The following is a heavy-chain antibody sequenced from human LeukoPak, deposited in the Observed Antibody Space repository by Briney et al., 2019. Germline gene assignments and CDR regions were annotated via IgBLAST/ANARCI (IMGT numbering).Heavy chain of an antibody. CDR3: AKGRYPAFGTSCYFSH. CDR2: ISGSGGST. CDR1: GFTFSSYA. Sequence: PGGSLRLSCAASGFTFSSYAMSWVRQAPGKGLEWVSAISGSGGSTYYADSVEGRFTISRDNSKNTLYLQMNSLRAEDTAVYYCAKGRYPAFGTSCYFSHWGQGTLVTVSS. V-gene: IGHV3-23*01. J-gene: IGHJ4*02. D-gene: IGHD2-2*01.